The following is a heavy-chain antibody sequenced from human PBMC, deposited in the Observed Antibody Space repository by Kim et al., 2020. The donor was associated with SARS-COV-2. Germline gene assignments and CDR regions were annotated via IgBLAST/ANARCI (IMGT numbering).Heavy chain of an antibody. CDR3: AKERTRGWYSTVAAFDI. V-gene: IGHV3-33*06. D-gene: IGHD6-19*01. CDR2: IWYDGGNK. Sequence: GGSLRLSCAASGFTFSSYGMHWVRQAPGKGLEGVAVIWYDGGNKYYADSVKGRFTISRDNSKNTLYLQMNSLRAEDTAVYYCAKERTRGWYSTVAAFDIWGQGTMVTVSS. J-gene: IGHJ3*02. CDR1: GFTFSSYG.